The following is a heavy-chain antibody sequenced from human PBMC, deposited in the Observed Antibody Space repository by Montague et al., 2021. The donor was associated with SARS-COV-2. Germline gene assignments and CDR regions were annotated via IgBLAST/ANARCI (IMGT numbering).Heavy chain of an antibody. Sequence: SETLSLTCAVYGGSVSDYYWSWIRQPPGKGLEWIGEINHSGSTNYNPSXXSRVTTSVDTSKNQFSLKLTSVTAADTAVYYCARGPRITMIVVVITDIWFDPWGQGTLVTVSS. J-gene: IGHJ5*02. CDR3: ARGPRITMIVVVITDIWFDP. CDR2: INHSGST. V-gene: IGHV4-34*01. D-gene: IGHD3-22*01. CDR1: GGSVSDYY.